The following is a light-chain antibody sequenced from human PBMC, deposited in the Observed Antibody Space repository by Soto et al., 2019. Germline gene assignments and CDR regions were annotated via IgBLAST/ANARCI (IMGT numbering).Light chain of an antibody. V-gene: IGKV3-20*01. CDR3: QQYGSSGT. Sequence: EIVMTQSPDTLSVSPGESATLSCRASQSVSTNLAWYQHKPGQAPRLLISGASTRATGLPDRFSGSGSGTDFTLTISRLEPEDFAVYYCQQYGSSGTFGQGTKVDIK. J-gene: IGKJ1*01. CDR1: QSVSTN. CDR2: GAS.